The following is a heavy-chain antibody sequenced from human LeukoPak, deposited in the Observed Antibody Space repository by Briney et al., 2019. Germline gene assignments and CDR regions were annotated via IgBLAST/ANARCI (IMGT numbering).Heavy chain of an antibody. V-gene: IGHV3-74*03. J-gene: IGHJ4*02. Sequence: GGSLRLSCAASGFTFSIYWMHWVRQTPGKGLAWVSGIQSDGSTTTYADFVKGRFTISRDNSKNTLFLQMNSLRAEDTAVYYCARDRGYVPDYWGQGTLVTVSS. CDR1: GFTFSIYW. CDR3: ARDRGYVPDY. D-gene: IGHD5-12*01. CDR2: IQSDGSTT.